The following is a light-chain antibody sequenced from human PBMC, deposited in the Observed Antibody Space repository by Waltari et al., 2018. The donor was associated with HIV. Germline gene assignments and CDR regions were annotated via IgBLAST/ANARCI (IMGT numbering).Light chain of an antibody. V-gene: IGKV1-39*01. CDR2: AAS. CDR1: QSISSY. Sequence: DIQMTQSPSSLSASVGDRVTITCRASQSISSYLNWYQQKPGKAPKLLIYAASSLQSGVPSRFSGSRSGTDVTIIISSLQPEDVSTYYCQQSYSTTHYTFGQGTKLEIK. CDR3: QQSYSTTHYT. J-gene: IGKJ2*01.